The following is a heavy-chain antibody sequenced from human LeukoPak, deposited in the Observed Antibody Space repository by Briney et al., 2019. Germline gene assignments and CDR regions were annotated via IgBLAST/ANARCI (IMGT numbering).Heavy chain of an antibody. D-gene: IGHD1-26*01. CDR2: ISSSSSTI. CDR1: AFTFSTYG. V-gene: IGHV3-48*01. Sequence: GGSLRLSCAASAFTFSTYGMHWVRQAPGKGLEWVSYISSSSSTIYYADSVKGRFTISRDNAKNSLFLQMNSLRAEDTAVYFCARDGGIVGATNNWFDPWGQGTLVTVSS. CDR3: ARDGGIVGATNNWFDP. J-gene: IGHJ5*02.